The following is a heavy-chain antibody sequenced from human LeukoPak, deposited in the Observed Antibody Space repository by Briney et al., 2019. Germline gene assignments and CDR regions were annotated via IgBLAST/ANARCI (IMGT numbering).Heavy chain of an antibody. CDR2: IYYSGST. J-gene: IGHJ6*03. CDR1: GGSISSYY. Sequence: PSETLSLTCTVSGGSISSYYWSWIRQPPGKGLEWIGYIYYSGSTNYNPSLKSRVTISVDTSKNQFSLKLSSVTAADTAVYYCARSSGYCSSTSCYRDPYYMDVWGKGTTVTVSS. V-gene: IGHV4-59*01. D-gene: IGHD2-2*01. CDR3: ARSSGYCSSTSCYRDPYYMDV.